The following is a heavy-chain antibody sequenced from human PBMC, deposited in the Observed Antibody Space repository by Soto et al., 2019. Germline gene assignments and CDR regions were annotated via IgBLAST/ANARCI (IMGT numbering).Heavy chain of an antibody. D-gene: IGHD3-10*02. J-gene: IGHJ3*02. CDR1: GGSISSYY. CDR2: IYYSGST. CDR3: GRGYVSVFDI. V-gene: IGHV4-59*01. Sequence: SETLSLTCTVSGGSISSYYWSWIRQPPGKGLEWIGYIYYSGSTNYNPSLKSRVTISVDTSKKQFSLKLSSVTAADTAVYYFGRGYVSVFDIWGQGTRFPVSS.